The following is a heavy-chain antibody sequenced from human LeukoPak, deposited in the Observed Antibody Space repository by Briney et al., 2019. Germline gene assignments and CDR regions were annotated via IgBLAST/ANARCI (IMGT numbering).Heavy chain of an antibody. Sequence: GGSLRLSCAASGFTFSAYSMNWVRQAPGKGLEWVSYISSSSSTIYYTDSVKGRFTISRDDAKNSLYLHMNSLRDEDTALYYCARDPPSGRFDYWGQGALVTVSS. V-gene: IGHV3-48*02. CDR2: ISSSSSTI. D-gene: IGHD6-19*01. J-gene: IGHJ4*02. CDR3: ARDPPSGRFDY. CDR1: GFTFSAYS.